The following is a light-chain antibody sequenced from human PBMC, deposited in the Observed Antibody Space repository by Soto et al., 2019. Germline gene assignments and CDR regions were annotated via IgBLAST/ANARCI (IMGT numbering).Light chain of an antibody. Sequence: IQLTQSPSSLSASVGDRVTITCRASQGISSYLAWYQQKPGKAPKLLIYAASTLQSGVPSRFSGSGSGTDFTLTISSLQPEDFATYYCQQLSSYPLTFGPGTKVDI. V-gene: IGKV1-9*01. CDR1: QGISSY. CDR2: AAS. CDR3: QQLSSYPLT. J-gene: IGKJ3*01.